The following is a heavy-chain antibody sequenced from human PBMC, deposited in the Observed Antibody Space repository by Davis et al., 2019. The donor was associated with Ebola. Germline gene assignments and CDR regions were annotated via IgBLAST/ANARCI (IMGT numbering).Heavy chain of an antibody. J-gene: IGHJ6*03. CDR2: IWYDGSNK. CDR3: AKDRAYSSIRGMDV. Sequence: GESLKISCAASGFTFSSYGMHWVRQAPGKGLEWVAVIWYDGSNKYYADSVKGRFTISRDNSKNTLYLQMNSLRAEDTAVYYCAKDRAYSSIRGMDVWGKGTTVTVSS. D-gene: IGHD6-13*01. CDR1: GFTFSSYG. V-gene: IGHV3-33*06.